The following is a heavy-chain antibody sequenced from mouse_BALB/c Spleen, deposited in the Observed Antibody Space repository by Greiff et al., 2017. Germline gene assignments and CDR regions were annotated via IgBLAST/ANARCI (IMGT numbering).Heavy chain of an antibody. Sequence: EVQLQQSGPELVKPGASVKMSCKASGYTFTSYVIHWVKQKPGQGLEWIGYINPYNDGTKYNEKFKGKATLTVDKSSSTAYMELRILTSEDTAVYYCARGGYDCTYGYAMDYWGQGTSVTVSS. CDR1: GYTFTSYV. V-gene: IGHV1-14*01. D-gene: IGHD3-1*01. CDR2: INPYNDGT. J-gene: IGHJ4*01. CDR3: ARGGYDCTYGYAMDY.